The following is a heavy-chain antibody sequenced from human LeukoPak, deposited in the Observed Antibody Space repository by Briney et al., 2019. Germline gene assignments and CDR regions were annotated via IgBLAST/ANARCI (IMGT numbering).Heavy chain of an antibody. CDR3: TTTIYYYDSSGYLITGPYYFDY. V-gene: IGHV3-15*01. J-gene: IGHJ4*02. Sequence: PGGSLRLSCAASGFTFSNAWMSWVRQAPGKGLEWVGRIKSKTDGRTTDYAAPVKGRFTISRDDSKNTLYLQMNSLKTEDTAVYYCTTTIYYYDSSGYLITGPYYFDYWGQGTLVTVSS. D-gene: IGHD3-22*01. CDR1: GFTFSNAW. CDR2: IKSKTDGRTT.